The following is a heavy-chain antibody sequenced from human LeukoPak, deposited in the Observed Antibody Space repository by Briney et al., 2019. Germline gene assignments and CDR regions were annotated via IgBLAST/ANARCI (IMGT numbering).Heavy chain of an antibody. CDR1: GGTFSSYA. CDR2: INPNSGAS. J-gene: IGHJ3*01. V-gene: IGHV1-2*02. D-gene: IGHD4-17*01. Sequence: ASVKVSCKASGGTFSSYAISWVRQAPGQGLEWMGWINPNSGASNYAQKFQGRVTMTRDTSISTAYMELSSLRSDDTAVYYCAREAFTTVTTATDAFDFWGQGTMVTVSS. CDR3: AREAFTTVTTATDAFDF.